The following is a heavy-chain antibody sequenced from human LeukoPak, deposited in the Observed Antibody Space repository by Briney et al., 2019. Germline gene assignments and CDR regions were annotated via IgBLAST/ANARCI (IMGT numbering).Heavy chain of an antibody. V-gene: IGHV1-8*01. CDR2: MNPNSGNT. CDR3: ASAYCGGDCYPNYGMDV. Sequence: ASVKVSCKAFGYTFTSYDINWVRQAPGQGLEWMGWMNPNSGNTGYAQKFQGRVTMTRNTSISTAYMELSSLRSEDTAVYYCASAYCGGDCYPNYGMDVWGQGTTVTVSS. D-gene: IGHD2-21*02. CDR1: GYTFTSYD. J-gene: IGHJ6*02.